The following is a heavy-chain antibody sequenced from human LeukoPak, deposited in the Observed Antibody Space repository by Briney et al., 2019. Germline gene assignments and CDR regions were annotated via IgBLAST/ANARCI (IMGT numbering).Heavy chain of an antibody. Sequence: SETLSLTCTVSGVSVSSGSYYWSWIRQPPGKGLEWIGYIYYSGSTNYNPSLKSRVTISVDTSKNQFSLKLSSVTAADTAVYYCARGRYCSGGSCYHNYYYYYGMDVWGQGTTVTVSS. D-gene: IGHD2-15*01. V-gene: IGHV4-61*01. CDR3: ARGRYCSGGSCYHNYYYYYGMDV. CDR1: GVSVSSGSYY. J-gene: IGHJ6*02. CDR2: IYYSGST.